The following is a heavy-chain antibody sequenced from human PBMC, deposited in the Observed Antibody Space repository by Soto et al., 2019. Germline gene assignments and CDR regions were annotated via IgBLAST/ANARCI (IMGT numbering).Heavy chain of an antibody. CDR1: GGTFSSYA. V-gene: IGHV1-69*13. J-gene: IGHJ6*02. Sequence: VASVKVSCKASGGTFSSYAISWVRQAPGQGLEWMGGIIPIFGTANYAQKFQGRVTITADESTSTAYMELSSLRSEDTAVYYCAREGCSGGSCWETDYYYGMDVWGQGTTVTVSS. CDR3: AREGCSGGSCWETDYYYGMDV. CDR2: IIPIFGTA. D-gene: IGHD2-15*01.